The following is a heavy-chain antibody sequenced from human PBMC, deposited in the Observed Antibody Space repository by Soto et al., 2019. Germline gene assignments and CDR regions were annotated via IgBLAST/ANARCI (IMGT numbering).Heavy chain of an antibody. CDR2: IKSKTDGGTT. J-gene: IGHJ6*02. CDR1: GFTFSNAW. CDR3: TTDNTATGYYYGMDV. V-gene: IGHV3-15*01. Sequence: ESGGGLVKPGGSLRLSCAASGFTFSNAWMSWVRQAPGKGLEWVGRIKSKTDGGTTDYAAPVKGRFTISRDDSKNTLYLQMNSLKTEDTAVYYCTTDNTATGYYYGMDVWGQGTTVTVSS. D-gene: IGHD2-21*02.